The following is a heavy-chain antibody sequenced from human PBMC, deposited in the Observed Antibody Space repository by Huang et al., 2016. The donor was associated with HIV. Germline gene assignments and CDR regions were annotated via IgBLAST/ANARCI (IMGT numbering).Heavy chain of an antibody. D-gene: IGHD6-13*01. CDR1: GGSISSSSYY. Sequence: QLQLHESGPGLVKPSETLSLTCTVSGGSISSSSYYWGWIRQPPGKGLELIGRIYYSGNTYYNPSLKSLITISVDTSKNQFFLKLSSVTAADTAVYYCARLNRVAAGSHLDWGQGTLVTVSS. V-gene: IGHV4-39*01. J-gene: IGHJ4*02. CDR3: ARLNRVAAGSHLD. CDR2: IYYSGNT.